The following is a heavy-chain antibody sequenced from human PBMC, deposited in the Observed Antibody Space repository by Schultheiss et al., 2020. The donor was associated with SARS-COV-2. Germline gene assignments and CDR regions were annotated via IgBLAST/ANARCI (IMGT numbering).Heavy chain of an antibody. Sequence: GGSLRLSCAASGFTFSSYAMHWVRQAPGKGLVWVSVIYSGSSTYYADSVKGRFTISRDNSKNTLYLQMNSLRAEDTAVYYCARDYYDSSGYYSDAFDIWGQGTMVTVSS. J-gene: IGHJ3*02. CDR2: IYSGSST. CDR3: ARDYYDSSGYYSDAFDI. V-gene: IGHV3-53*01. CDR1: GFTFSSYA. D-gene: IGHD3-22*01.